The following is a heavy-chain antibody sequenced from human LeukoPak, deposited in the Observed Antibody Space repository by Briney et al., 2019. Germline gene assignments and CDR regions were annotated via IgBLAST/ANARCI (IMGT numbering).Heavy chain of an antibody. CDR1: GFTFSSYS. D-gene: IGHD3-22*01. CDR2: ISSSSSYI. V-gene: IGHV3-21*01. Sequence: GSSLRLSCAASGFTFSSYSVNWVRQAPGKGLEWVSSISSSSSYIYYADSVKGRFTISRDNAKNSLYLQMNSLRAEDTAVYYCARARYYYDSSGYYYYYGMDVWGQGTTVTVSS. CDR3: ARARYYYDSSGYYYYYGMDV. J-gene: IGHJ6*02.